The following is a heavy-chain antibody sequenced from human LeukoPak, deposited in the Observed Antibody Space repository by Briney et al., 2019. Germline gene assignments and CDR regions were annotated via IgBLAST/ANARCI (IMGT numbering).Heavy chain of an antibody. CDR1: GGSISSGDYY. D-gene: IGHD2-15*01. J-gene: IGHJ3*02. Sequence: SETLSLTCTVSGGSISSGDYYWSWIRQPPGKGLEWIGYIYYSGSTYYNPSLKSRVTISVDTSKNLFSLKLSSVTAADTAVYYCANGANCSGGSCYPAGAFDIWGQGTMVTVSS. CDR3: ANGANCSGGSCYPAGAFDI. CDR2: IYYSGST. V-gene: IGHV4-30-4*01.